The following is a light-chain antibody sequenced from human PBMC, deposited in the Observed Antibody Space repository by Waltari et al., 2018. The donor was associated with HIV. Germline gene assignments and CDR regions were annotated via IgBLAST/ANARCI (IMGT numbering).Light chain of an antibody. CDR1: SSDCGGYNL. V-gene: IGLV2-23*01. J-gene: IGLJ3*02. Sequence: QSALTQPASVSGSPGQSIPISRTRTSSDCGGYNLVSWYQQHPGKAPKLMIYEASKRPSGVSNRFSGSKAGNTASLTISGLQAEDEADYYCCSYAGSRVFGGGTKLTVL. CDR2: EAS. CDR3: CSYAGSRV.